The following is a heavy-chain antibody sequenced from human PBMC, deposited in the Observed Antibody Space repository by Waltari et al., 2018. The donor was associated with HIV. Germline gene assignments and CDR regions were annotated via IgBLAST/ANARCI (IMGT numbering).Heavy chain of an antibody. CDR1: GVTSHTYP. CDR3: ARGKLMTTFDD. CDR2: IIALIGKP. J-gene: IGHJ4*02. Sequence: QVQLLQSGAEVKKPGSSVKVSCKTSGVTSHTYPISWPRQAPGQGPEWMGGIIALIGKPKYAQKFEGRITITADESTSTTYMEMSGLRSEDTAMYFCARGKLMTTFDDWGQGTLVIVSS. D-gene: IGHD4-17*01. V-gene: IGHV1-69*12.